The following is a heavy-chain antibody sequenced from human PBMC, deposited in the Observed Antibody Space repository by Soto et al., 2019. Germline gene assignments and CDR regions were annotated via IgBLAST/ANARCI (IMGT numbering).Heavy chain of an antibody. V-gene: IGHV1-69*06. CDR2: IIPIFGTA. CDR1: GGTFSSYA. D-gene: IGHD3-9*01. J-gene: IGHJ4*02. CDR3: ARGSGGYFDWLRPQGFDY. Sequence: SVKVSCKASGGTFSSYAISWVRRAPGQGLEWMGGIIPIFGTANYAQKFQGRVTITADKSTSTAYMELSSLRSEDTAVYYCARGSGGYFDWLRPQGFDYWGQGTLVTVSS.